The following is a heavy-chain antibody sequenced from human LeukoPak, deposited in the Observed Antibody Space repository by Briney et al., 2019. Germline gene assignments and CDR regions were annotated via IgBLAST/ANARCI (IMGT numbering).Heavy chain of an antibody. Sequence: VASVKVSCKASGYTFTSYAMHWVRQAPGQRLEWMGWINAGNGNTKYSQEFQGRVTITRDTSASTACMELSSLRSEDTAVYYCARGPGTYYYGSGTPHPHSNWGQGTLVTVSS. D-gene: IGHD3-10*01. J-gene: IGHJ4*02. CDR3: ARGPGTYYYGSGTPHPHSN. CDR2: INAGNGNT. V-gene: IGHV1-3*03. CDR1: GYTFTSYA.